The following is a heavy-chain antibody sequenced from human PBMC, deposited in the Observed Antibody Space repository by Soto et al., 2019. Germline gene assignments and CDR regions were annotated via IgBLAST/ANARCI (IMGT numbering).Heavy chain of an antibody. D-gene: IGHD6-13*01. J-gene: IGHJ4*02. CDR2: IWYDGSNK. CDR1: GFTFSSYG. Sequence: QVQLVESGGGVVQPGRSLRLSCAASGFTFSSYGMHWVRQAPGKGLEWVAVIWYDGSNKYYADSVKGRFTISRDNSKNTLYLQMTSLRAEDTAVYYCARDIEAAGTWGQGTLVTVSS. CDR3: ARDIEAAGT. V-gene: IGHV3-33*01.